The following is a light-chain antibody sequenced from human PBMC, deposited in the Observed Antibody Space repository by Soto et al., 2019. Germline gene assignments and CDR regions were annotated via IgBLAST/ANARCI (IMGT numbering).Light chain of an antibody. CDR1: QSISSY. CDR2: AAS. J-gene: IGKJ1*01. CDR3: QQSYSTPEK. V-gene: IGKV1-39*01. Sequence: DIQMTQSPSSLSASVGDRVTITCRASQSISSYLNWYQQKPGKAPKRLIYAASSLQSGVPSRFSGSGSGTDFTLTISSLQPEDFATYYCQQSYSTPEKFGQGTKVEIK.